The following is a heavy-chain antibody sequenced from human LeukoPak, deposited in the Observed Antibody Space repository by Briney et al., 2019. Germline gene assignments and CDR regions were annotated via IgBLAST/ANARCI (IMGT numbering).Heavy chain of an antibody. V-gene: IGHV4-31*03. J-gene: IGHJ4*02. CDR3: AARNYYDSSGYNFDY. CDR1: GGSISSGGYY. D-gene: IGHD3-22*01. Sequence: PSQTLSLTCTVSGGSISSGGYYWRWIRQHPGKGLEWIAYIYYSGSTYYNPSLKSRVTISVDTSKNQFSLKLSSVTAADTAVYYCAARNYYDSSGYNFDYWGQGTLVTVSS. CDR2: IYYSGST.